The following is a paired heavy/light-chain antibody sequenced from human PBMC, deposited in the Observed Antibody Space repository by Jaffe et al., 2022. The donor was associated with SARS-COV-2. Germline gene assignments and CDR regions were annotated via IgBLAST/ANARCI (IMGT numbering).Heavy chain of an antibody. CDR2: FHYNGNT. CDR1: GASIYKDY. CDR3: ARGAYDSGSYYADF. J-gene: IGHJ4*02. D-gene: IGHD3-10*01. Sequence: QVRLQESGPRLVKPSETLFLTCSVSGASIYKDYWTWIRQPPGKGLEWIGYFHYNGNTNYNPSLTGRVTISVDRSKNEVSLRIFSVTAADTAVYYCARGAYDSGSYYADFWGQGTQVTVSS. V-gene: IGHV4-59*01.
Light chain of an antibody. CDR2: SAS. Sequence: DIRMTQFPSSLSASLGDRVTITCRASQSISGYLNWYQLKPGTAPKFLIYSASTLQSGVPLRFSGSGSGADFTLTISNLQPEDSATYYCQQSYSTPLTFGGGTKVEIE. V-gene: IGKV1-39*01. CDR3: QQSYSTPLT. J-gene: IGKJ4*01. CDR1: QSISGY.